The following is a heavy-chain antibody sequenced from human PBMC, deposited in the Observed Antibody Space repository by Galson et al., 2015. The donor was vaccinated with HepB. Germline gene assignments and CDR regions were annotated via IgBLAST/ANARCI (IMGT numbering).Heavy chain of an antibody. V-gene: IGHV4-34*01. CDR2: INHSGDT. CDR3: ARRANLDY. CDR1: GGSFSGHF. J-gene: IGHJ4*02. Sequence: SETLSLTCAVYGGSFSGHFWTWIRQPPGKGLEWSGEINHSGDTNYNSSLKSRLTISVDTSKNQFSLKLKYVTAADTAVYYCARRANLDYWSQGTRVTVSS.